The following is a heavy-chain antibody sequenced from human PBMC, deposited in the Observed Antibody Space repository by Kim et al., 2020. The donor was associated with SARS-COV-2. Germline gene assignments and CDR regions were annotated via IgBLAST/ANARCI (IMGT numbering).Heavy chain of an antibody. D-gene: IGHD2-2*01. J-gene: IGHJ6*03. Sequence: DSVRGRFTVSRDNDKNSLSLQMDSLKAEDTAVYYCARSPYQLANYYFYMDAWGRGTTVIVSS. V-gene: IGHV3-11*06. CDR3: ARSPYQLANYYFYMDA.